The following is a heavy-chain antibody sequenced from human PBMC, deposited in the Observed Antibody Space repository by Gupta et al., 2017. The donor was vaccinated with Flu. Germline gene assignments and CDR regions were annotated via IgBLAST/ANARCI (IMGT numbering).Heavy chain of an antibody. CDR1: GYNFITYG. CDR2: ISAESGDT. Sequence: QVQLEQSGAEVKKSGTSVKVSCKASGYNFITYGINWVRQAPGQRPEWMGWISAESGDTNYAQNRRGRVTMTTDASTSTVYMELRSLRSDDTAVYFCARGGHDYGGGSDAFDIWGQGTLVTVSS. V-gene: IGHV1-18*04. J-gene: IGHJ3*02. D-gene: IGHD3-3*01. CDR3: ARGGHDYGGGSDAFDI.